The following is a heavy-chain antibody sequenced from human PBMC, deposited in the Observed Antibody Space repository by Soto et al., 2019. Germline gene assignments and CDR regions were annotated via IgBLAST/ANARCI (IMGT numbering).Heavy chain of an antibody. D-gene: IGHD1-26*01. J-gene: IGHJ6*02. CDR2: IEWDDDK. V-gene: IGHV2-70*01. CDR1: GFSLSTSGMC. Sequence: GSGPTLVNPTQTLTLTCTFSGFSLSTSGMCVSWIRQPPGKAPEWLAVIEWDDDKYYSTSLKTRLTISKDTSKNLVVLTMTNMDPVDTATYYCARIPSTSPWEYGMDVWGQGTTVTVSS. CDR3: ARIPSTSPWEYGMDV.